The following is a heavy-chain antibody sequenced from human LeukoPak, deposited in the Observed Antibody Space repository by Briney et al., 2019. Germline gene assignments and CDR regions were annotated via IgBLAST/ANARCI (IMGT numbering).Heavy chain of an antibody. V-gene: IGHV5-51*01. CDR2: IYPGDSDT. D-gene: IGHD3-22*01. CDR1: GYSFTNYW. Sequence: GESLKISCKGSGYSFTNYWIGWVRQMPGKGLEWMGIIYPGDSDTRYSPSFQGHVTMSADKSISTAYLQWSSLRASDTAMYYCARGYYDSSGDLFDYWGQGTLVTVSS. CDR3: ARGYYDSSGDLFDY. J-gene: IGHJ4*02.